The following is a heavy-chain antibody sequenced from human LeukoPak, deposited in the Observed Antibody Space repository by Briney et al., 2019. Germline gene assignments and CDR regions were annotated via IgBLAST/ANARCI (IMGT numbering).Heavy chain of an antibody. CDR2: ISGSGGST. V-gene: IGHV3-23*01. J-gene: IGHJ4*02. Sequence: GGSLRLSCAASGFTFSSYAMSWVRQAPGKGLEWVLAISGSGGSTYYADSEKGRFTISRDNSKNTLYLQMNSLRAEDTAVYYCAGQGMVRGVKGTFDYWGQGTLVTVSS. CDR3: AGQGMVRGVKGTFDY. D-gene: IGHD3-10*01. CDR1: GFTFSSYA.